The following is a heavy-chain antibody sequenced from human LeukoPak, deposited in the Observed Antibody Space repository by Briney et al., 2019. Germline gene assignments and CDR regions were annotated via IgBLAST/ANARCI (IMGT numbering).Heavy chain of an antibody. J-gene: IGHJ5*02. CDR3: AHSQVGTGWFDP. CDR2: IYWDDDK. D-gene: IGHD1-26*01. CDR1: GFSLSTIGVG. Sequence: ESGPTLVNPTQTLTLTCTFSGFSLSTIGVGVGWIRQPPGKALEYVALIYWDDDKRYSPSLKSRLTLTKDTSKNQVVLTMTNMVPVDTATYYCAHSQVGTGWFDPWGQGTLVIVSS. V-gene: IGHV2-5*02.